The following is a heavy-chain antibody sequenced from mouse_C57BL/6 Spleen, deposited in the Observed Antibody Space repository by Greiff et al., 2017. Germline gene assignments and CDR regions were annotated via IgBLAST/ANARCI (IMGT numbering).Heavy chain of an antibody. Sequence: VQLKESGPVLVKPGASVKMSCTASGYTFTDYYMNWVQQSHGKSLEWIGVINPYNGGTSYNQKFKGKATFSVDKSSSTAYMELNRLTSEDSAVYYCARCYDCVSYAMDYWGQGTSVTVSS. CDR2: INPYNGGT. CDR1: GYTFTDYY. CDR3: ARCYDCVSYAMDY. D-gene: IGHD2-4*01. V-gene: IGHV1-19*01. J-gene: IGHJ4*01.